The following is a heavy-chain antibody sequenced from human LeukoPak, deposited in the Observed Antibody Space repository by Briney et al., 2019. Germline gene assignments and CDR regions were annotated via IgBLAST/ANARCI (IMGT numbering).Heavy chain of an antibody. CDR1: GGSFSGYY. V-gene: IGHV4-34*01. CDR3: ARGYSGGSFFDP. D-gene: IGHD2-15*01. Sequence: KPSETLSLTCAVYGGSFSGYYWSWIRQPPGKGLEWIGEINHSGGTNYNPSLKSRVTISVDTSKNQFSLKLSSVTAADTAVYYCARGYSGGSFFDPWGQGTLVTVSS. J-gene: IGHJ5*02. CDR2: INHSGGT.